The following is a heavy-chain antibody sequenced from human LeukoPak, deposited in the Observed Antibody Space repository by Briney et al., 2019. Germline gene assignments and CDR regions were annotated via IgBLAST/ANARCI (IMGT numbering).Heavy chain of an antibody. D-gene: IGHD3-16*01. V-gene: IGHV3-23*01. CDR2: FSGSGGST. J-gene: IGHJ5*02. Sequence: PGGTLRLSCAASGLTFSSYGMSWVRQAPGRGLEWVSAFSGSGGSTYYADSVKGRFTISRDNSKNTLYLQMNSLRAEDTAVYYCVRSGGVRFDPWGQGTLVSVSS. CDR3: VRSGGVRFDP. CDR1: GLTFSSYG.